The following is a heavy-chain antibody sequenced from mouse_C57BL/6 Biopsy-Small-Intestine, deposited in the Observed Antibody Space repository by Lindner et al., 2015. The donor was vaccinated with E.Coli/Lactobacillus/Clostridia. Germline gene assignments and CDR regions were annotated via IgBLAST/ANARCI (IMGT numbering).Heavy chain of an antibody. CDR1: GYTLTEIS. J-gene: IGHJ4*01. CDR3: TTDVPFDY. CDR2: FDPEDGAT. V-gene: IGHV1-36*01. Sequence: SVKVSCKVSGYTLTEISMHWVRQAPGKGLEWMGGFDPEDGATIYAQKFQGRLSVTEDTSADTAYMELNSLRSEDTAVYFCTTDVPFDYWGQGTPVTVSS.